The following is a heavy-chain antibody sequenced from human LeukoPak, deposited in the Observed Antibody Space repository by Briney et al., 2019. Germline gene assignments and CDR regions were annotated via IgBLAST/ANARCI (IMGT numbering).Heavy chain of an antibody. D-gene: IGHD4-11*01. CDR2: IKQDGSEK. J-gene: IGHJ4*02. CDR3: ARTTTVTTFRKSVFDY. Sequence: GGSLRLSCAASGFTFSSYWMSWVRQAPGKGLEWVANIKQDGSEKYYVDSVKGRFTISRDNAKNSLYLRMNSLRAEDTAVYYCARTTTVTTFRKSVFDYWGQGILATVSS. V-gene: IGHV3-7*01. CDR1: GFTFSSYW.